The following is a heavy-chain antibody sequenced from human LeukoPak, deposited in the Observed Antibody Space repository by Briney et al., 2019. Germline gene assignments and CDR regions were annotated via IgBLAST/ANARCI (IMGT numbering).Heavy chain of an antibody. CDR3: ARALPSSYYYFDY. Sequence: HPGGSLRLSCAASGFTVISYEMNWVRQAPGKGLEWVSYISSSGNSIFYAGSVKGRFTISRDNAKNSLYLQMNSLRAEDTAVYYCARALPSSYYYFDYWGQGTLVTVSS. CDR1: GFTVISYE. CDR2: ISSSGNSI. V-gene: IGHV3-48*03. D-gene: IGHD6-13*01. J-gene: IGHJ4*02.